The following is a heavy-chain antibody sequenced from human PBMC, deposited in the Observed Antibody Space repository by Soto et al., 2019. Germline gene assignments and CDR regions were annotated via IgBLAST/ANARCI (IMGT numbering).Heavy chain of an antibody. V-gene: IGHV2-5*01. D-gene: IGHD3-9*01. CDR1: GFSLSTSGVG. CDR2: LYWNDDK. CDR3: AHSVESGRYFDWFKGTYYYGMDV. Sequence: QITLKVSGPTLVKPTQTLTLTCTFSGFSLSTSGVGVAWIRQPPGKALEWLALLYWNDDKRYSPSLKRRLTLTEHTFINQVVLTLTTMDPVDTATYYCAHSVESGRYFDWFKGTYYYGMDVWGQGTTVTVSS. J-gene: IGHJ6*02.